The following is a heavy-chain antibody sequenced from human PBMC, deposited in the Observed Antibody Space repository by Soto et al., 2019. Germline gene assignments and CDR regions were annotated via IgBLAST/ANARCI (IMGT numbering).Heavy chain of an antibody. CDR1: GFSLTTSRVG. V-gene: IGHV2-5*02. Sequence: QITLKESGPTRVRPTQTLALTCTFSGFSLTTSRVGVGWIRKTPGKALEWLAVIYWDDDKRYSPSLKSRLTITKETSKNQVVLTMADMDPVDTATYFCAHRGYMYGNWDHGYFDYWGQGTLVTVSS. CDR2: IYWDDDK. J-gene: IGHJ4*02. CDR3: AHRGYMYGNWDHGYFDY. D-gene: IGHD5-18*01.